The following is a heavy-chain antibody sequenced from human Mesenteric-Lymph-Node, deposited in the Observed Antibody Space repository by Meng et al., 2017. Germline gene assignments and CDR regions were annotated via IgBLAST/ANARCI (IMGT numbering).Heavy chain of an antibody. CDR2: IIPIFGTA. CDR1: GGTFSSYA. J-gene: IGHJ4*02. Sequence: SVKVSCKASGGTFSSYAISWVRQAPGQGLEWMGGIIPIFGTANYAQKFQGRVTITTDESTSTAYMELRSLRSDDTAVYYCARDSEVVLGEVHYWGQGTLVTVSS. D-gene: IGHD3-16*01. CDR3: ARDSEVVLGEVHY. V-gene: IGHV1-69*05.